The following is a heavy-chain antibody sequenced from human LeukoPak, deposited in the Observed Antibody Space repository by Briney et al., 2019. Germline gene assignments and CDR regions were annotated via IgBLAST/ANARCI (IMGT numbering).Heavy chain of an antibody. CDR1: GGSFSAYY. V-gene: IGHV4-34*01. J-gene: IGHJ5*02. D-gene: IGHD6-13*01. Sequence: PSETLSLTCAVYGGSFSAYYWSWIRQPPEKGLEWIGEINHSGSTTYNPSLRSRVTISVDTSKNRFSLKLSSVTAADTAVYYCARWLAAVPKMFDPWGQGTLVTVSS. CDR3: ARWLAAVPKMFDP. CDR2: INHSGST.